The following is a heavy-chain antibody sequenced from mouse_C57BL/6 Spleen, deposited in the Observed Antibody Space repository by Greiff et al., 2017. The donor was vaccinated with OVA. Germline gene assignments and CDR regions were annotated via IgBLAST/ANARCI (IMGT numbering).Heavy chain of an antibody. CDR1: GFTFSDYY. J-gene: IGHJ4*01. V-gene: IGHV5-16*01. Sequence: EVKLVESEGGLVQPGSSMKLSCTASGFTFSDYYMAWVRQVPEKGLEWVANINYDGSSTYYLDSLKSRFIISRDNAKNTLYLQMSSLKSEDTATYYCERCLRGSSYGAMDYWGQGTSVTVSS. CDR2: INYDGSST. CDR3: ERCLRGSSYGAMDY. D-gene: IGHD1-1*01.